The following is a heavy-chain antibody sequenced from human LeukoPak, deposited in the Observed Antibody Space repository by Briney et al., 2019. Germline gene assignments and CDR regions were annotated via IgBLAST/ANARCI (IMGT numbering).Heavy chain of an antibody. J-gene: IGHJ3*02. D-gene: IGHD3-3*01. CDR3: ATGLLYYDFWSGYFDI. Sequence: GASVKVSCKASGYTFTSYGISWVRQAPGQGLEWMGWINPNSGGTNYAQKFQGRVTMTRDTSISTAYMELSRLRSDDTAVYYCATGLLYYDFWSGYFDIWGQGTMVTVSS. CDR1: GYTFTSYG. CDR2: INPNSGGT. V-gene: IGHV1-2*02.